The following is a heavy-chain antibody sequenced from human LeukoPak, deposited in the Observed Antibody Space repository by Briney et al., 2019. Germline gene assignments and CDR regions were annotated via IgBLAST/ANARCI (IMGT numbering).Heavy chain of an antibody. CDR1: GFTFSSYW. CDR2: INSDGSST. V-gene: IGHV3-74*01. J-gene: IGHJ4*02. Sequence: GGSLRLPCAASGFTFSSYWVHWVRHAPGKGLGWVSRINSDGSSTSYADSVKGRFTISRDNAKNTLYLQMNSLRAEDTAVYYCASRKSSGLDYWGQGTLVTVSS. CDR3: ASRKSSGLDY. D-gene: IGHD6-19*01.